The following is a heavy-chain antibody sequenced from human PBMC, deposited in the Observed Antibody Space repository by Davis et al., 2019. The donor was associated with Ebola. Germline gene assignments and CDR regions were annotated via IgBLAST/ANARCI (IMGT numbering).Heavy chain of an antibody. CDR3: ARAITMIVAGWFDP. J-gene: IGHJ5*02. CDR1: GYTFTSYG. D-gene: IGHD3-22*01. CDR2: ISAYNGNT. V-gene: IGHV1-18*01. Sequence: ASVKVSCKASGYTFTSYGVSWVRQAPGQGLEWMGWISAYNGNTNYAQKLQGRVTMTTDTSTSTAYMELRSLRSDDTAVYYCARAITMIVAGWFDPWGQGTLVTVSS.